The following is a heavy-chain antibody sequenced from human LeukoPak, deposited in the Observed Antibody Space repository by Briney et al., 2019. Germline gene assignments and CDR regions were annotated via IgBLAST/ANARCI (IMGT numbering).Heavy chain of an antibody. J-gene: IGHJ4*02. CDR3: ARAPKPYCSGGSCYPFDY. D-gene: IGHD2-15*01. V-gene: IGHV1-18*01. Sequence: SVKVSCKASGYTFTSYGISWVRQAPGQGPESMGWISAYNGNTNYAQKLQGRVTITTDTSTSTAYMELSSLRSEDTAVYYCARAPKPYCSGGSCYPFDYWGQGTLVTVSS. CDR2: ISAYNGNT. CDR1: GYTFTSYG.